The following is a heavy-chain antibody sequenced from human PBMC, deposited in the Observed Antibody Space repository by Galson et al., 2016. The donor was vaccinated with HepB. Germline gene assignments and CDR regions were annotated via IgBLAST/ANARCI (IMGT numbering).Heavy chain of an antibody. CDR1: GFTFNGHA. D-gene: IGHD3-22*01. CDR3: ARDQHYDSGGYTSTWNLDL. V-gene: IGHV3-23*01. J-gene: IGHJ2*01. Sequence: SLRLSCAASGFTFNGHALTWVRQAPGKGLEWVSAISGSGGSTHYADSVRGRFTISRDNSKNTLYLQMNSLRAEETAMYYCARDQHYDSGGYTSTWNLDLWGRGTLATVSS. CDR2: ISGSGGST.